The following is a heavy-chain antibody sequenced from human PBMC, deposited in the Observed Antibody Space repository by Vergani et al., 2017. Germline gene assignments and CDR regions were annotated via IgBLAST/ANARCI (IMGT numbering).Heavy chain of an antibody. Sequence: QVQLVESGGGVVQPGRSLRLSCAASGFTFSSYRMHWVRQAPGKGLEWVAVISYDGSNKYYADSVKGRFTISRDNSKNTLYLQMNSLRAEDTAVYYCAKISDLDGVVPAAIQHFDYWGQGTLVTVSS. D-gene: IGHD2-2*01. V-gene: IGHV3-30*18. J-gene: IGHJ4*02. CDR3: AKISDLDGVVPAAIQHFDY. CDR2: ISYDGSNK. CDR1: GFTFSSYR.